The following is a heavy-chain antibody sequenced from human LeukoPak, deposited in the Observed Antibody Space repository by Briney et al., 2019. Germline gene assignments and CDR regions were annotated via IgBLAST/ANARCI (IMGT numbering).Heavy chain of an antibody. J-gene: IGHJ6*03. V-gene: IGHV4-61*02. Sequence: PSQTLSLTCTVSGDSVNSGAYYWSWLRQPAGKEPEWIGRIYPLETTNYNPSLKSRVAISVDTSKNQFSLKLSSVTAADTAVYYCARDPGTLARGSRRGYDGNYYYMDVWGKGTTVTISS. CDR2: IYPLETT. D-gene: IGHD3-10*01. CDR3: ARDPGTLARGSRRGYDGNYYYMDV. CDR1: GDSVNSGAYY.